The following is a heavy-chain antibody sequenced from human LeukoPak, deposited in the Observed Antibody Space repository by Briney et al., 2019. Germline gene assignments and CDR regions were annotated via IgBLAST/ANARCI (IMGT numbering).Heavy chain of an antibody. CDR1: RFTYSDYW. CDR2: VHKDGNQK. Sequence: GSLRLSFAASRFTYSDYWMTWVRQAPGQGLEWVANVHKDGNQKQYADSVKGRFTISRDNAKNSMFLQLNSLGAEDSGVYYCVRNRGWYALDMWGQGTMVTVSS. CDR3: VRNRGWYALDM. D-gene: IGHD6-19*01. J-gene: IGHJ3*02. V-gene: IGHV3-7*01.